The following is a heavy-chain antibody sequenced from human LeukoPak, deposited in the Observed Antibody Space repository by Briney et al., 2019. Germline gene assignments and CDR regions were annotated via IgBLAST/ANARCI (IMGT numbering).Heavy chain of an antibody. CDR2: IFHSGST. Sequence: PSETLSLTCTVSGASISSYYWSWIRQPPGKGLEWIGYIFHSGSTNYNPSLKSRVTISVDTSKNQLSLKLSSVTAADTAVYYCARGAPGGNDYGDYWSQGTLVTVSS. J-gene: IGHJ4*02. CDR3: ARGAPGGNDYGDY. CDR1: GASISSYY. V-gene: IGHV4-59*01.